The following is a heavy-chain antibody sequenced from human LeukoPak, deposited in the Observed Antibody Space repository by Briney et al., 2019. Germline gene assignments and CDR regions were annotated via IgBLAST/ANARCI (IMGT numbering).Heavy chain of an antibody. Sequence: GGSLRLSCAASGFTSSTYWMSWLRQAPGKGLEWVANIKQDGSEKYYVDSVKGRFTISRDNAKNSLYLQMNSLRVEDTAVYYCSMMAVWGQGTLVTISS. J-gene: IGHJ4*02. D-gene: IGHD5-24*01. CDR3: SMMAV. CDR1: GFTSSTYW. V-gene: IGHV3-7*01. CDR2: IKQDGSEK.